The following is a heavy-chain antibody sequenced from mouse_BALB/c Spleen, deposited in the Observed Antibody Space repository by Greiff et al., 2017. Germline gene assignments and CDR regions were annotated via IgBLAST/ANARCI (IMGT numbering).Heavy chain of an antibody. CDR1: GFTFSSFG. D-gene: IGHD1-1*01. J-gene: IGHJ4*01. CDR3: ARSPIYYGSSYPAMDY. CDR2: ISSGSSTI. Sequence: EVKLMESGGGLVQPGGSRKLSCAASGFTFSSFGMHWVRQAPEKGLEWVAYISSGSSTIYYADTVKGRFTISRDNPKNTLFLQMTSLRSEDTAMYYCARSPIYYGSSYPAMDYWGQGTSVTVSS. V-gene: IGHV5-17*02.